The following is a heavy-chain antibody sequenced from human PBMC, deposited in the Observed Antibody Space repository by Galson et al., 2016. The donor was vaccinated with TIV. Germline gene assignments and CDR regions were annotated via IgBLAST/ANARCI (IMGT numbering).Heavy chain of an antibody. CDR1: GFAFRSSA. CDR3: AKVADHREYSDGWPDY. D-gene: IGHD5-18*01. Sequence: SLRLSCAASGFAFRSSAMYWIRQAPGKGLQCVAIISYDGNYKYYADSVKGRFTISRDNSKNTLYLQMSDLRPADTAIYYCAKVADHREYSDGWPDYWGQGTLVTVSS. V-gene: IGHV3-30*04. J-gene: IGHJ1*01. CDR2: ISYDGNYK.